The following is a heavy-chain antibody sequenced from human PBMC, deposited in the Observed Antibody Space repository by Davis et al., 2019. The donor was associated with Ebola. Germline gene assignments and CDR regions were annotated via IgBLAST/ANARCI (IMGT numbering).Heavy chain of an antibody. CDR3: ARGSSIGDY. V-gene: IGHV4-38-2*02. J-gene: IGHJ4*02. CDR1: GYSINRGFT. CDR2: IYHSGST. Sequence: SETLSLTCTVSGYSINRGFTWGWIRQPPGKGLEWIGSIYHSGSTNYSPSLKSRVTISADTSKNQFSLRLKSVTAADTAVYYCARGSSIGDYWGQGTLVTVSS. D-gene: IGHD6-13*01.